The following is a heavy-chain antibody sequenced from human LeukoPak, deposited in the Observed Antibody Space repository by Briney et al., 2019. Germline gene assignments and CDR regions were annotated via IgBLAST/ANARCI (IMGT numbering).Heavy chain of an antibody. D-gene: IGHD6-19*01. V-gene: IGHV3-21*01. Sequence: GGSLRLSCAASGFTFSSYSMNWVRQAPGKGLEWVSSISSSSSYIYYADSVKGRFTISRDNAKNSLYLQMNSLRAEDTAVYYCARGAAVAGGYYYFDYWGQGTLVTVSS. CDR1: GFTFSSYS. CDR3: ARGAAVAGGYYYFDY. CDR2: ISSSSSYI. J-gene: IGHJ4*02.